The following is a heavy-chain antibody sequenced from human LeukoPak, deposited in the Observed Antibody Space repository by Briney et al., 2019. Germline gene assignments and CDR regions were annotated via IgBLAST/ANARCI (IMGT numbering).Heavy chain of an antibody. CDR1: GFTFSDYY. J-gene: IGHJ6*02. D-gene: IGHD6-13*01. CDR3: ARFFGEQQLVLLPYYYYGMDV. Sequence: PGGSLRLSCAASGFTFSDYYMSWIRQAPGKGLEWVSYISSSGSTIYYADSVKGRFTISRDNAKNSLYLQMNSLRAEDTAVYYCARFFGEQQLVLLPYYYYGMDVWGQGTTVTVSS. CDR2: ISSSGSTI. V-gene: IGHV3-11*01.